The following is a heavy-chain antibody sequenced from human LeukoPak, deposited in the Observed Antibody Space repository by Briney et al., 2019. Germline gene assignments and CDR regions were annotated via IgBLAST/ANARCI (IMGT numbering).Heavy chain of an antibody. CDR3: ARVSSGSGSYYND. Sequence: PGGSLRLSCAASGFTFSNYWMHWVRQAPGEGLVWVSRINSDGSSTSYADSVKGRFTISRDNARNTLYLQMNSLRAEDTAVYYCARVSSGSGSYYNDWGQGTLVTVSS. D-gene: IGHD3-10*01. CDR1: GFTFSNYW. CDR2: INSDGSST. J-gene: IGHJ4*02. V-gene: IGHV3-74*01.